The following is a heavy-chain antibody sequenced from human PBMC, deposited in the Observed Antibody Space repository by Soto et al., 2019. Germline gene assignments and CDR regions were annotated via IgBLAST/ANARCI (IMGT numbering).Heavy chain of an antibody. V-gene: IGHV1-18*01. D-gene: IGHD2-2*01. Sequence: GASVKVSCKASGYTFTSYGISWVRQAPGQGPEWMGWISAYNGNTNYAQKLQGRVTMTTDTSTSTAYMELRSLRSDDTAVYYCARVLSSMYCSSTSCDGNWFDPWGQGTLVTVSS. CDR2: ISAYNGNT. CDR3: ARVLSSMYCSSTSCDGNWFDP. J-gene: IGHJ5*02. CDR1: GYTFTSYG.